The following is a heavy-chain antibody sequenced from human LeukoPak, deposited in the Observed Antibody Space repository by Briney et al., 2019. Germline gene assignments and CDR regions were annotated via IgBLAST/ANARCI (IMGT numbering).Heavy chain of an antibody. Sequence: SGGSLRLSCEASGFTFSTHAMNWIRQTPGKGLEWLSVISGDVQTTTYASSVKGRSTISRDNSKNTLYLEMNSLRVEDTAIYYCAKDGYYSSANHFARLHFDLWGRGTRVTVSS. J-gene: IGHJ2*01. CDR2: ISGDVQTT. CDR3: AKDGYYSSANHFARLHFDL. D-gene: IGHD3-3*01. V-gene: IGHV3-23*01. CDR1: GFTFSTHA.